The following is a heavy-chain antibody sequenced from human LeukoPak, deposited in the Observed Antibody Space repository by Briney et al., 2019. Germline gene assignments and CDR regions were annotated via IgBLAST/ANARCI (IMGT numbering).Heavy chain of an antibody. D-gene: IGHD1-26*01. J-gene: IGHJ5*02. CDR1: GGTFSSYA. Sequence: ASVKVSCKASGGTFSSYAISWVRQAPGQGLEWMGRIIPILGIANYAQKFQGRMTITADKSTSTIYMELSSLRSDDTAVYYCARVNLRGSQYNWFDPRGQGTLVTVSS. CDR2: IIPILGIA. CDR3: ARVNLRGSQYNWFDP. V-gene: IGHV1-69*04.